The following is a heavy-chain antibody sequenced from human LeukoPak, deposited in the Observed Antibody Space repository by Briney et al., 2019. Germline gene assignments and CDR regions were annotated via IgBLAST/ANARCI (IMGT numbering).Heavy chain of an antibody. Sequence: SQTLSLTCAISGDSVSSNSAAWSWIRQSPSRGLGWLGRTYYRSKWFNDYAVSVKSRITINPDTSKNQFSLHLNSVTPEDTAVYFCARDPRTPAFDYWGQGILVTVSS. CDR2: TYYRSKWFN. J-gene: IGHJ4*02. D-gene: IGHD1-14*01. CDR1: GDSVSSNSAA. CDR3: ARDPRTPAFDY. V-gene: IGHV6-1*01.